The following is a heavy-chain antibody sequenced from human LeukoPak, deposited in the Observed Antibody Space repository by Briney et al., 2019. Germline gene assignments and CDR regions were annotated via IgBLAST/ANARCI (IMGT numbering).Heavy chain of an antibody. Sequence: GGSLRLSCAASGLAFSAYKMHWVRQAPRKGLVWVSRISTNGYTTDYADFVQGRFTASRDNTKNTWSLEMNSLRAEDTAVYYCVVGGSPGYWGQGTLVTVSS. J-gene: IGHJ4*02. CDR2: ISTNGYTT. D-gene: IGHD2-15*01. CDR3: VVGGSPGY. CDR1: GLAFSAYK. V-gene: IGHV3-74*01.